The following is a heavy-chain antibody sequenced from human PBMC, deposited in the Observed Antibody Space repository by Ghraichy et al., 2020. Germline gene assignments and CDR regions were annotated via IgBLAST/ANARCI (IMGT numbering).Heavy chain of an antibody. CDR2: INHSGST. V-gene: IGHV4-34*01. CDR1: GGSFSGYY. Sequence: SQTLSLTCAVYGGSFSGYYWSWIRQPPGKGLEWIGEINHSGSTNYNPSLQSRVTISVHTSKNQCSLKLSSVTAADTAVYYCARLPAGISVATSNRVYGMDVWGQGTTVTVSS. CDR3: ARLPAGISVATSNRVYGMDV. D-gene: IGHD6-19*01. J-gene: IGHJ6*02.